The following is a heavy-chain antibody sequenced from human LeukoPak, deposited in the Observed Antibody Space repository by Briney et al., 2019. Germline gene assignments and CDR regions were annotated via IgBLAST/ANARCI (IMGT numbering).Heavy chain of an antibody. CDR3: ARERYRHFDY. J-gene: IGHJ4*02. CDR1: GFTVSNNY. D-gene: IGHD3-9*01. Sequence: GGSLRLSCAASGFTVSNNYMSWVRQAPGKGLEWVSVIYSDGSTYFADSVKGRFTISRDNSKNTLYLQMNSLRAEDTAVYYCARERYRHFDYWGQGTLVTVSS. V-gene: IGHV3-53*05. CDR2: IYSDGST.